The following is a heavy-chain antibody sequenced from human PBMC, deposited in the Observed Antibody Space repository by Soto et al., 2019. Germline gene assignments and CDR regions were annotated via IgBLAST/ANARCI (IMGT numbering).Heavy chain of an antibody. CDR3: ARGGVSTRTFDY. V-gene: IGHV5-51*01. Sequence: PGESLKIFCKGSGYNFTGYWIAWVRQMPGKGLELMGIIYPSDSDTRYRPSFQGQVTISADKSISSAYLHWSSLRASDTAMYYCARGGVSTRTFDYWGQGTPVTVSS. CDR2: IYPSDSDT. CDR1: GYNFTGYW. D-gene: IGHD3-3*01. J-gene: IGHJ4*02.